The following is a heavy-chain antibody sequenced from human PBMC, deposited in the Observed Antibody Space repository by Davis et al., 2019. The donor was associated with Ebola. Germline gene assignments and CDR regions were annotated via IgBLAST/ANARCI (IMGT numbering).Heavy chain of an antibody. J-gene: IGHJ6*04. D-gene: IGHD5-24*01. V-gene: IGHV1-18*04. CDR2: INPHNGNT. CDR1: GYTFTNYG. Sequence: ASVKVSCKTSGYTFTNYGITWVRQAPGQGLEWMGWINPHNGNTNYAQNVQGRVTMTTDTSTSTAYMELTSLRSDDTAVYFCARDHSGYNYFYNGMDVWGKGTTVIVSS. CDR3: ARDHSGYNYFYNGMDV.